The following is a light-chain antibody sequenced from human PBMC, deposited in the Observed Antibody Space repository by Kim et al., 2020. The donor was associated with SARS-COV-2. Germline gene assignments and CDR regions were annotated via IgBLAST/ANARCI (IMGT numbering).Light chain of an antibody. J-gene: IGKJ4*01. Sequence: ASVGDRITITCRASQGIYNYLAWFQKKPGKAPKSLIYDASSLQSAVPSKFRGSGSGTDFTLTINNLQPEDFATYYCQQYNTYPLTFGGGTKVDIK. V-gene: IGKV1-16*02. CDR3: QQYNTYPLT. CDR2: DAS. CDR1: QGIYNY.